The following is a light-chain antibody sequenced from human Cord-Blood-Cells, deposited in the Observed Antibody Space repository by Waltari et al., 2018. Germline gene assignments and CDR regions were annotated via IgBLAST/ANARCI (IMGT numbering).Light chain of an antibody. CDR3: SSYTSSSTLV. V-gene: IGLV2-14*01. CDR1: SSDVGGYNY. J-gene: IGLJ2*01. CDR2: DVS. Sequence: QSALTQPASVSGSPGQSITISCTGTSSDVGGYNYVSGYQQHPGKAPNLMIYDVSNRPSGVSNRFSGAKSGNTSSLTISGLQAEDEADYYCSSYTSSSTLVFGGGTKLTVL.